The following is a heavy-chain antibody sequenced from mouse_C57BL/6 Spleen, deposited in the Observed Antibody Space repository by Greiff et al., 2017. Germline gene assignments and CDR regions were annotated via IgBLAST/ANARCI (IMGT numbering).Heavy chain of an antibody. CDR1: GYTFTSYW. J-gene: IGHJ2*01. V-gene: IGHV1-64*01. Sequence: QVQLQQPGAELVKPGASVKLSCKASGYTFTSYWMHWVKQRPGQGLEWIGMIHPNSGSTNYNEKFKSKATLTVDKSSSTAYMQLSSLTSEDSAVYYCARSGTTVVNDLDYWGQGTTLTVSS. CDR2: IHPNSGST. CDR3: ARSGTTVVNDLDY. D-gene: IGHD1-1*01.